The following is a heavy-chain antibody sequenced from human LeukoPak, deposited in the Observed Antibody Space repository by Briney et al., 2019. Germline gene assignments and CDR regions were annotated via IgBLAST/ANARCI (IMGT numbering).Heavy chain of an antibody. Sequence: SETLSLTCAVYGGSFSGYYWSWIRQPPGKGLEWIGSIYYSGSTYYNPSLKSRVTISVDTSKNQFSLKLSSVTATDTAVYYCAREYYDILTGYYGYYMDVWGKGTTVTISS. V-gene: IGHV4-34*01. D-gene: IGHD3-9*01. J-gene: IGHJ6*03. CDR1: GGSFSGYY. CDR3: AREYYDILTGYYGYYMDV. CDR2: IYYSGST.